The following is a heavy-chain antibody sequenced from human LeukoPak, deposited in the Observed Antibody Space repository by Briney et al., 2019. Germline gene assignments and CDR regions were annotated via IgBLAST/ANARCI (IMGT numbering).Heavy chain of an antibody. CDR3: ARGSYVSGSYYDV. V-gene: IGHV1-18*01. CDR1: GYTFTNYG. D-gene: IGHD3-10*01. CDR2: ISAYNGNT. Sequence: ASVKVSCKASGYTFTNYGINWVRQAPGKGLEWMGWISAYNGNTNYAQELQARVTMTTDTSTSTAYMELRSLRSDDTAVYYCARGSYVSGSYYDVWGQGTLVTVSS. J-gene: IGHJ4*02.